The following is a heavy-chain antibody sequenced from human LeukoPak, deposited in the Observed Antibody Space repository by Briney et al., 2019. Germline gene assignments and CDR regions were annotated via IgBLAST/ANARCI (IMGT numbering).Heavy chain of an antibody. V-gene: IGHV4-34*01. J-gene: IGHJ6*02. Sequence: SETLSLTCAVYGGSFSDHYWSWIRQPPGKGLEWMGEINHSGSTNYNPSLNSRVTISVDTSKKQFSLKLSSVTAADTAVYYCATEYSSSSFGMDVWGQGTTVTVSS. D-gene: IGHD6-6*01. CDR1: GGSFSDHY. CDR2: INHSGST. CDR3: ATEYSSSSFGMDV.